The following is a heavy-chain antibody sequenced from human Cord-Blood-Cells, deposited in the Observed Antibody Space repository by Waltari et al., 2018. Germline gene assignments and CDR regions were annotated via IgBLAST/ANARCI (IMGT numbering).Heavy chain of an antibody. D-gene: IGHD2-15*01. CDR3: ARGRDCSGGSCYFDY. V-gene: IGHV4-30-4*08. J-gene: IGHJ4*02. CDR1: GGSISSGAYY. Sequence: QVQLQESGPGLVKPSQTLSLTCPVPGGSISSGAYYWSWLRQPPVKGLEWIGYIYYSGSTYYNPSLKSRVTISVDTSKNQFSLKLSSMTAADTAVYYCARGRDCSGGSCYFDYWGQGTLVTVSS. CDR2: IYYSGST.